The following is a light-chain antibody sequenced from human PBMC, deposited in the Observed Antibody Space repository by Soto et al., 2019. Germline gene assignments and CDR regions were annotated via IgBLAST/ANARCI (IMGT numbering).Light chain of an antibody. CDR1: QSLSSN. CDR2: GTS. V-gene: IGKV3D-15*01. J-gene: IGKJ4*01. Sequence: EIVMTQSPATLSVSPGERATLSCRASQSLSSNLAWYQQKPGQAPRLLIFGTSSRATGIPDRFSGSGSRTDFTLSISRLEPEDFAVYYCQQYASSPLLTFGGGTKV. CDR3: QQYASSPLLT.